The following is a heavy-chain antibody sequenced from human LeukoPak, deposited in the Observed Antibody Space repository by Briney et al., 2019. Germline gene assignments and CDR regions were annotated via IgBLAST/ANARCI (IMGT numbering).Heavy chain of an antibody. Sequence: LSETLSLTCTVSAGSINTYFWTWVRQPAGKGLEWIRRISGSGTAYYNPSLESRVTISLDTANNQLFLRMTSVSAADTAVYYCARGTELTRTSGHYSFDYWGQGTLVSVSS. CDR1: AGSINTYF. CDR2: ISGSGTA. D-gene: IGHD1-7*01. CDR3: ARGTELTRTSGHYSFDY. J-gene: IGHJ4*02. V-gene: IGHV4-4*07.